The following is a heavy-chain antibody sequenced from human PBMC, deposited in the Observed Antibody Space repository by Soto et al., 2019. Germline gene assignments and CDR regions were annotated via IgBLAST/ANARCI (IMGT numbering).Heavy chain of an antibody. CDR2: ISAYNGNT. V-gene: IGHV1-18*01. J-gene: IGHJ5*02. Sequence: GASVKVSCKACGDTFTSYGISCVRQAPGQGLEWMGWISAYNGNTNYAQKLQGRVTMTTDTSTSTAYMELRSLRSDDTAVYYCARDRKGRGYSGYEYNWFDPWGQGTLVTVSS. D-gene: IGHD5-12*01. CDR3: ARDRKGRGYSGYEYNWFDP. CDR1: GDTFTSYG.